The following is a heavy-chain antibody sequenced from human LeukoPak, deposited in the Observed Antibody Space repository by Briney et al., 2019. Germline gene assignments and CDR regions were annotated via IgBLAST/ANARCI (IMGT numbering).Heavy chain of an antibody. J-gene: IGHJ4*02. CDR2: IYYSGST. CDR1: GFTFSSYA. V-gene: IGHV4-30-4*08. CDR3: ARGNHGDYFDY. Sequence: LRLSCAASGFTFSSYAMSWIRQPPGKGLEWIGYIYYSGSTYYNPSLKSRVTISVDTSKNQFSLKLSSVTAADTAVYYCARGNHGDYFDYWGQGTLVTVSS. D-gene: IGHD1-14*01.